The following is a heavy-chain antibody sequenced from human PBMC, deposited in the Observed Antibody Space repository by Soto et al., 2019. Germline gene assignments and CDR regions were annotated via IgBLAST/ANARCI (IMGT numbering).Heavy chain of an antibody. J-gene: IGHJ5*01. Sequence: SGTLSLTCTVSGGSLNSYHWSWIRQPPGKGLEWIGYIYYSGSTNYNPSLNSRVTITVDRSKDEFSLKLSSVTAADTAVYYCAGHDDCSCCPCTAGRWIDPWGQRTPVPVSS. V-gene: IGHV4-59*08. CDR2: IYYSGST. D-gene: IGHD2-15*01. CDR3: AGHDDCSCCPCTAGRWIDP. CDR1: GGSLNSYH.